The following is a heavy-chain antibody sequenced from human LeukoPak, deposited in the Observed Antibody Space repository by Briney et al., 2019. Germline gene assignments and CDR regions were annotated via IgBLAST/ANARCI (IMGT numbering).Heavy chain of an antibody. D-gene: IGHD1-26*01. CDR1: GFTFSSFH. CDR2: ISGSGETT. J-gene: IGHJ6*03. Sequence: GGSLRLSCEASGFTFSSFHMSWVRQAPGKGLEWVSAISGSGETTYYADSVKGRFTISRDNAKNSLYLQMNSLRAEDAALYFCARDPYSGSYGPYYYYYMDVWGKGTTVTISS. CDR3: ARDPYSGSYGPYYYYYMDV. V-gene: IGHV3-21*01.